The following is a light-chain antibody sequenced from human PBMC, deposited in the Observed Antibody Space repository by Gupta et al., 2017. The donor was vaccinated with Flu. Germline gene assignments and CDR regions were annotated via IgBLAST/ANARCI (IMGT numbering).Light chain of an antibody. Sequence: HSVLTPPPSASGTPRQRVTLTCLGGTSNFGSNFVYWYQHLPGTAPKLLICGNNQRPSGVPDRFSGSKSGTSASLAINGLQSDDEAEYDGAAWDDSLSAWVFGGGTKVT. CDR1: TSNFGSNF. J-gene: IGLJ3*02. CDR2: GNN. CDR3: AAWDDSLSAWV. V-gene: IGLV1-47*01.